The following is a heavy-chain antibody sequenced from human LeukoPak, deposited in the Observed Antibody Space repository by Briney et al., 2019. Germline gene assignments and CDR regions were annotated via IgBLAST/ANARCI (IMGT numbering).Heavy chain of an antibody. CDR3: VKSVSTGLGVIDF. Sequence: PGRSLRLSCAASGVAFTSCGMHWVRQAPPKGLGWVALISRDGSNKYSAVSVKGRFTISRDNFKNTLFLQMNTMRAEDTAIYYCVKSVSTGLGVIDFWGQGTLVTVSS. CDR1: GVAFTSCG. V-gene: IGHV3-30*18. J-gene: IGHJ4*02. CDR2: ISRDGSNK. D-gene: IGHD3-9*01.